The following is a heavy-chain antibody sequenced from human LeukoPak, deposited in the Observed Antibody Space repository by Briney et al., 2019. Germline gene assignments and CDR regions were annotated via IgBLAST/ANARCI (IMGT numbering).Heavy chain of an antibody. CDR2: ISSSGSTI. D-gene: IGHD6-13*01. CDR3: ARLAAAGLDY. J-gene: IGHJ4*02. Sequence: GGSLRLSCAASGFTFSSYAMSWVRQAPGKGLEWVSYISSSGSTIYYADSVKGRFTISRDNAKNSLYLQMNSLRAEDTAVYYCARLAAAGLDYWGQGTLVTVSS. V-gene: IGHV3-48*03. CDR1: GFTFSSYA.